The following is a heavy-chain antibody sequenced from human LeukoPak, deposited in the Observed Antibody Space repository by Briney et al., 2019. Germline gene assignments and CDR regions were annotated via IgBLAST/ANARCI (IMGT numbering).Heavy chain of an antibody. CDR3: ARRHSSGWFYY. Sequence: SETLSLACTVSGYSISNGYYWDWIRQPPGRGLEWIGNIYRSGSTSYNPSLKSRVTISVDTSKNQFSLKVNSVTAADTAVYYCARRHSSGWFYYWGQGTLVTVSS. D-gene: IGHD6-19*01. J-gene: IGHJ4*02. V-gene: IGHV4-38-2*02. CDR2: IYRSGST. CDR1: GYSISNGYY.